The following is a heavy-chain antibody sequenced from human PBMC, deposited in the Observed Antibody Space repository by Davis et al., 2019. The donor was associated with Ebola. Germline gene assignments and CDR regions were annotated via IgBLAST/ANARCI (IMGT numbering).Heavy chain of an antibody. CDR1: GITFRNLW. CDR3: TSGASCPH. D-gene: IGHD2-2*01. CDR2: IDEDGTYT. V-gene: IGHV3-7*03. J-gene: IGHJ4*02. Sequence: PGGSLRLSCEASGITFRNLWMSWVRQAPGKGLEWVALIDEDGTYTFHADSVEGRFSISRDNAENSLYLQMNSLRGEDTAVYYCTSGASCPHWGQGTLVTVSS.